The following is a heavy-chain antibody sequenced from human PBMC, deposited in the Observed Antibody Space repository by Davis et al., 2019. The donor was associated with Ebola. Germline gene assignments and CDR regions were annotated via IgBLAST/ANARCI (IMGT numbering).Heavy chain of an antibody. CDR3: ARPDDSSGYYPY. CDR1: GYTFTGYY. Sequence: ASVKVSCKASGYTFTGYYMHWVRQAPGQGLEWMGWINPNSGGTNYAQKFQGRVTISADKSISTAYLQWSSLKASDTAMYYCARPDDSSGYYPYWGQGTLVTVSS. J-gene: IGHJ4*02. V-gene: IGHV1-2*02. D-gene: IGHD3-22*01. CDR2: INPNSGGT.